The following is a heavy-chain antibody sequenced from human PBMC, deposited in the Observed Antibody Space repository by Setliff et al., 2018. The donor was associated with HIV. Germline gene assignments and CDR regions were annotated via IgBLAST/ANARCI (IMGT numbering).Heavy chain of an antibody. J-gene: IGHJ6*03. Sequence: SETLSLTCSVSSGSVSGYYWGWIRQPPGKKLEWIGYIHSSGSTIYSASLKSRVSISVDTSKNQVSLRLSSVTAADTAVYHCSRGPYYMDVWGKGTTVTVSS. CDR1: SGSVSGYY. CDR2: IHSSGST. V-gene: IGHV4-59*08. D-gene: IGHD3-16*01. CDR3: SRGPYYMDV.